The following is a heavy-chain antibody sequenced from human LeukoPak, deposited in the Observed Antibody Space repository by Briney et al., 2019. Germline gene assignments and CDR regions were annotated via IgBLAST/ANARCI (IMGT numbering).Heavy chain of an antibody. CDR1: GFTFSSYA. Sequence: GGSLRLSCAASGFTFSSYAMHWVRQAPGKGLEWVAVISYDGSNKYYADSVKGQFTISRDNSKNTLYLQMNSLRAEDTAVYYCARAGPLYSSSWYLNWFDPWGQGTLVTVSS. J-gene: IGHJ5*02. CDR3: ARAGPLYSSSWYLNWFDP. V-gene: IGHV3-30*01. CDR2: ISYDGSNK. D-gene: IGHD6-13*01.